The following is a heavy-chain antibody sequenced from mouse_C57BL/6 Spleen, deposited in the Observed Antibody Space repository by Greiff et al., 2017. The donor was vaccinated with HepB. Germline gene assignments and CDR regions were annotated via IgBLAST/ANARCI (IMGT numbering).Heavy chain of an antibody. CDR2: IDPSDSYT. Sequence: QVHVKQPGAELVMPGASVKLSCKASGYTFTSYWMHWVKQRPGQGLEWIGEIDPSDSYTNYNQKFKGKSTLTVDKSSSTAYMQLSSLTSEDSAVYYCARGTAQATPSDYWGQGTTLTVSS. CDR1: GYTFTSYW. J-gene: IGHJ2*01. CDR3: ARGTAQATPSDY. D-gene: IGHD3-2*02. V-gene: IGHV1-69*01.